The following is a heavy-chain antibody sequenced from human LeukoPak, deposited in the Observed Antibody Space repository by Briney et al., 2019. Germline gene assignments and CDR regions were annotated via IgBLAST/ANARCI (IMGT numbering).Heavy chain of an antibody. CDR3: ARRGYYYDSSGYRH. CDR2: IYYGENT. Sequence: SETLSLTCTVSGGSISSGPYYWGWIRQPPGKGLEWIGDIYYGENTYYNPSLKSRVTISIDTSKNQFYLKLSSLTAADTAVYYCARRGYYYDSSGYRHWGQGTLVTVSS. V-gene: IGHV4-39*01. D-gene: IGHD3-22*01. CDR1: GGSISSGPYY. J-gene: IGHJ4*02.